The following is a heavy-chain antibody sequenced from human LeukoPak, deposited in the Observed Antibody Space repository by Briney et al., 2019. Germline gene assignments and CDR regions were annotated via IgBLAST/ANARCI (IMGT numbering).Heavy chain of an antibody. CDR2: INSDGSST. J-gene: IGHJ4*02. CDR3: ARVPRTAMVILNYFDY. V-gene: IGHV3-74*01. CDR1: GFTFSSYW. D-gene: IGHD5-18*01. Sequence: GGSLRLSCAASGFTFSSYWMHWVRQAPGKGLVWVSRINSDGSSTSYADSVKGRFTISRDNAKNTLYLQMNSLRAEDTAVYYCARVPRTAMVILNYFDYWGQGTLVTVSS.